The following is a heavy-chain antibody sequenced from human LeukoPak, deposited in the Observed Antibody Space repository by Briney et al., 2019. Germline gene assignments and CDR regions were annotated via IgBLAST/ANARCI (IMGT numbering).Heavy chain of an antibody. Sequence: VKPSETLSLTCTVSGGSISSSSYYWGWIRQPPGKGLEWIGEINHSGSTNYNPSLKSRVTISVDTSKNQFSLKLSSVTAADTAVYYCARARTYDYVWGSYRYTRPLHFDYWGQGTLVTVSS. CDR3: ARARTYDYVWGSYRYTRPLHFDY. D-gene: IGHD3-16*02. CDR1: GGSISSSSYY. V-gene: IGHV4-39*07. CDR2: INHSGST. J-gene: IGHJ4*02.